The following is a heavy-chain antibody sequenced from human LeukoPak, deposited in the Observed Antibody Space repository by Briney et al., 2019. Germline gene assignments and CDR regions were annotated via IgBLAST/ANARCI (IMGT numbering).Heavy chain of an antibody. CDR2: ISGSGGST. D-gene: IGHD2-15*01. V-gene: IGHV3-23*01. CDR3: AKTRVVVVAASYFDY. CDR1: GFTFSSYA. Sequence: GGSLRLSCAASGFTFSSYAMSWVRQAPGKGLEWVSAISGSGGSTYYADSVKGRFTISRDNSKNTLYLQMNSLRAEDTAVYYCAKTRVVVVAASYFDYWGQGTLVTVSS. J-gene: IGHJ4*02.